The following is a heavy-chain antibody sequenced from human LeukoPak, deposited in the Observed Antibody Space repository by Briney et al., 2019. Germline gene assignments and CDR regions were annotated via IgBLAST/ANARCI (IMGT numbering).Heavy chain of an antibody. Sequence: GRSLRLSCAASGFTFSSYGMHWVRQAPGKGLEWVAVISYDGSNKYYADSVKGRFTISRDNSKNTPSLQMNSLRAEDTAVYYCTRGHYYDSSGYSTYYSDYWGQGTLVTVSS. V-gene: IGHV3-30*03. CDR1: GFTFSSYG. CDR2: ISYDGSNK. CDR3: TRGHYYDSSGYSTYYSDY. D-gene: IGHD3-22*01. J-gene: IGHJ4*02.